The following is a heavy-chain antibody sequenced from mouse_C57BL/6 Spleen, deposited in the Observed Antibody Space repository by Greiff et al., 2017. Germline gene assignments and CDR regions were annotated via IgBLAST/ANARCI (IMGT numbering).Heavy chain of an antibody. CDR1: GYTFTSYW. J-gene: IGHJ1*03. V-gene: IGHV1-55*01. Sequence: QVHVKQPGAELVKPGASVKMSCKASGYTFTSYWITWVKQRPGQGLEWIGDIYPGSGSTNYNEKFKSKATLTVDTSSSTAYMQLSSLTSEDSVVYYCARSEGYYYGSSYDWYFDVWGTGTTVTVSS. D-gene: IGHD1-1*01. CDR2: IYPGSGST. CDR3: ARSEGYYYGSSYDWYFDV.